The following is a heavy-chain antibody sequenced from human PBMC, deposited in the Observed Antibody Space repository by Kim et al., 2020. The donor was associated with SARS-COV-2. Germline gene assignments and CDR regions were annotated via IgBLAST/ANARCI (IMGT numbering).Heavy chain of an antibody. V-gene: IGHV4-39*01. D-gene: IGHD6-19*01. Sequence: NPSLKSRVTISLDTSKNQFSLELSSVTAADTAVYYCARLVHSGLGNWFDPWGQGTLVTVSS. CDR3: ARLVHSGLGNWFDP. J-gene: IGHJ5*02.